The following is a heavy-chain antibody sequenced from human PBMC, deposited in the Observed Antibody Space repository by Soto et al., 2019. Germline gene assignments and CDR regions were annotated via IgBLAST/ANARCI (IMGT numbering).Heavy chain of an antibody. V-gene: IGHV1-69*13. CDR3: ARVGITMVRGVIMGGMDV. CDR2: IIPIFGTA. J-gene: IGHJ6*02. D-gene: IGHD3-10*01. CDR1: GGTFSSYA. Sequence: SVKVSCKASGGTFSSYAISWVRQAPGQGLEWMGGIIPIFGTANYAQKFQGRVTITADESTSTAYMELSSLRAEDTAVYYCARVGITMVRGVIMGGMDVWGQGTTVTVSS.